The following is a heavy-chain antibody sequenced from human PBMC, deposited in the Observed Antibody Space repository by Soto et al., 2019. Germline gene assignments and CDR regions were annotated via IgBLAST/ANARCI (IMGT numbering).Heavy chain of an antibody. D-gene: IGHD2-15*01. CDR2: IYYTGST. V-gene: IGHV4-61*01. J-gene: IGHJ4*01. CDR1: GDAVRIGMHS. Sequence: PSDSLYLSSTVSGDAVRIGMHSWTLIRKPPGKGLEFIGYIYYTGSTNYNPSLKGRVTISVDTSKNQISLKLTSVTAADTAVYYCARTSTGYGHGDYWGHGTLVTVYS. CDR3: ARTSTGYGHGDY.